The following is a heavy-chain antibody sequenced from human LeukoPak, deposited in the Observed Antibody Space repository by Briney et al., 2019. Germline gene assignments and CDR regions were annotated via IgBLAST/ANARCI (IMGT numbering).Heavy chain of an antibody. Sequence: ASVKVSCKASGYTFSSYGISWGRQAPGQGLEWMGIINPSGGSTSYAQKFQGRVTMTRDTSTSTVYMELSSLRSEDTAVYYCARDDGLPTNPFDCWGQRTLVTVPS. V-gene: IGHV1-46*01. CDR1: GYTFSSYG. CDR2: INPSGGST. D-gene: IGHD4-17*01. CDR3: ARDDGLPTNPFDC. J-gene: IGHJ4*02.